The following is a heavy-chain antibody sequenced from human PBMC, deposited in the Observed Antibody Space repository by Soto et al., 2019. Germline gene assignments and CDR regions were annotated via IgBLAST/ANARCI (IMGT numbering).Heavy chain of an antibody. D-gene: IGHD6-19*01. CDR1: GFSLSTSGVG. Sequence: VTGPTLVNPTQTLTLTCTFSGFSLSTSGVGVGWIRQPPGKALERLGFIYWNDDKRYSPFLKSRLAITKDTSKSQVFLKMTNIGTVDTAAYYCARSSNSGWCVCYDPWGRGTRDTDSS. V-gene: IGHV2-5*01. J-gene: IGHJ5*02. CDR3: ARSSNSGWCVCYDP. CDR2: IYWNDDK.